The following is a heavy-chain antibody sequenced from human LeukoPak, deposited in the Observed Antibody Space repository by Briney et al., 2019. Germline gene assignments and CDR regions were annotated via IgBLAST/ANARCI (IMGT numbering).Heavy chain of an antibody. CDR1: EYTFTGYY. Sequence: GASVKVSCKASEYTFTGYYMHWVRQAPGQGLEWMGWINPNSGGTNYAQKFQGRVTMTRDTSISTAYMELSRLTSDDTAVYYYARGESSSWYGWGQGTLVTVSS. J-gene: IGHJ4*02. V-gene: IGHV1-2*02. D-gene: IGHD6-13*01. CDR3: ARGESSSWYG. CDR2: INPNSGGT.